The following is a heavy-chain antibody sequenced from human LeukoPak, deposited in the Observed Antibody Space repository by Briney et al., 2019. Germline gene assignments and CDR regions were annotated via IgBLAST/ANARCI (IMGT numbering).Heavy chain of an antibody. V-gene: IGHV1-69*13. Sequence: SVKVSCKASGGTFSSYAIGWVRQAPGQGLEWMGGIIPIFGTANYAQKFQGRVTITADESTSTAYMELSSLRSEDTAVYYCAREALGSGSYSYWGQGTLVTVSS. CDR2: IIPIFGTA. CDR1: GGTFSSYA. CDR3: AREALGSGSYSY. J-gene: IGHJ4*02. D-gene: IGHD3-10*01.